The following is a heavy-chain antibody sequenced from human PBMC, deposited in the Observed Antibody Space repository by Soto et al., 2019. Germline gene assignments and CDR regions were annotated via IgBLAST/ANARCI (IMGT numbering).Heavy chain of an antibody. J-gene: IGHJ4*02. Sequence: VGSLRLSCEGPGFTFSDYGFHWVRQAPGKGLEWVAMISYDGSDRYYRDSVQGRFTISRDDSKNTVFLQMNSLRTEDTAMYYCARPTYCNGGSCYPQYWGPGTLVTVSS. CDR2: ISYDGSDR. CDR3: ARPTYCNGGSCYPQY. V-gene: IGHV3-30*03. D-gene: IGHD2-15*01. CDR1: GFTFSDYG.